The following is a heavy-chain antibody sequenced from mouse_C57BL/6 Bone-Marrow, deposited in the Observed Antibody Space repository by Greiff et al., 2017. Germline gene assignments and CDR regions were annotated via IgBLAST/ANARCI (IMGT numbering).Heavy chain of an antibody. Sequence: EVKLQEPGAELVRPGASVKLSCTASGFNIKDDYMHWVKQRPEQGLEWIGWIDPENGDTEYASKFQGKATITADTSSNTAYLQLSSLTSEDTAVYYCTSLIYYGYGLFAYWGQGTLVTVSA. V-gene: IGHV14-4*01. D-gene: IGHD2-2*01. CDR1: GFNIKDDY. CDR2: IDPENGDT. J-gene: IGHJ3*01. CDR3: TSLIYYGYGLFAY.